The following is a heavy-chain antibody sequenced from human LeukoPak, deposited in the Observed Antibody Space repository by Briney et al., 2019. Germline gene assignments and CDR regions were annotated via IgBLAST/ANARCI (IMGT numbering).Heavy chain of an antibody. CDR2: IRYDGSNK. D-gene: IGHD3-16*02. V-gene: IGHV3-30*02. CDR1: GFTFSSYG. J-gene: IGHJ4*02. Sequence: PGGSRRLSCAASGFTFSSYGMHWDRQAPGKGLEWVAFIRYDGSNKYYADSVKGRFTISRDNSKNTLYLQMNSLRAEDTAVYYCARSDYDYVWGSYRSNHYFDYWGQGTLVTVSS. CDR3: ARSDYDYVWGSYRSNHYFDY.